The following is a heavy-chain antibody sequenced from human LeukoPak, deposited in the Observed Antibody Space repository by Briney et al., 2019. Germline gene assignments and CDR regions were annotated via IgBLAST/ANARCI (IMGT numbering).Heavy chain of an antibody. CDR3: TKLKGWYGDGYFDY. Sequence: PGGSLRLSCAASGFNVSSKYKSWLRQPAGKGLEWVSVIYSGGTTFYADSVKGRFIISRDNSKNTLYLQMNSLRPDDTAVYYCTKLKGWYGDGYFDYWGPGILVTVSS. J-gene: IGHJ4*02. V-gene: IGHV3-53*01. D-gene: IGHD6-19*01. CDR2: IYSGGTT. CDR1: GFNVSSKY.